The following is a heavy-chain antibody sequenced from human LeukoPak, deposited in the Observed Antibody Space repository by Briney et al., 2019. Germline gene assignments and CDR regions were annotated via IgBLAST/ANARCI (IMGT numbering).Heavy chain of an antibody. J-gene: IGHJ3*02. CDR2: IYYSGST. Sequence: SETLSLTCTVSGGPISSGGYYWSWIRQPPGKGLECLGYIYYSGSTNYNPSLKSRVTIPVDTSKNQFSLKLSSVTAADTAVYYCARTYCGGDCNDAFDIWGQGTMVTVSS. V-gene: IGHV4-61*08. CDR1: GGPISSGGYY. CDR3: ARTYCGGDCNDAFDI. D-gene: IGHD2-21*02.